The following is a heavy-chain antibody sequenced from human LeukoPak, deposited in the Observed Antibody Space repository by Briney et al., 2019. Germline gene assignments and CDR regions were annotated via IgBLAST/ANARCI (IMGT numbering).Heavy chain of an antibody. V-gene: IGHV3-30*18. J-gene: IGHJ4*02. CDR1: GFTFSSYG. CDR3: AKDYQWELPFDY. Sequence: GGSLRLSCAASGFTFSSYGMHWVRQAPGKGLEWVAVISYDGSNKYYADSVKGRFTISRDNSKNTLYLQMNSLRAEDTAVYYCAKDYQWELPFDYWGQGTLVTVSS. D-gene: IGHD1-26*01. CDR2: ISYDGSNK.